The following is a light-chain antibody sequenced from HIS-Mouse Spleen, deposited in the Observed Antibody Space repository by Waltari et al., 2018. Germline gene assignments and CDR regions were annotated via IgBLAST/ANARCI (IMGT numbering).Light chain of an antibody. CDR1: SSNLGSNY. CDR2: RNN. J-gene: IGLJ3*02. Sequence: QSVLTQPPSASGTPGQRVTISCSGSSSNLGSNYVSWYQQLPGTAPKLLIYRNNQRPSGVPDRFAGSKSGTSASLAISGLRSEDEADYYCAAWDDSLSGRVFGGGTKLTVL. V-gene: IGLV1-47*01. CDR3: AAWDDSLSGRV.